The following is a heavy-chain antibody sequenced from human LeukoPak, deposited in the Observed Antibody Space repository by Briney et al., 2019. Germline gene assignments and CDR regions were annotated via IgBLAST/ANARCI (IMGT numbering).Heavy chain of an antibody. D-gene: IGHD7-27*01. CDR2: IKEDGSEK. CDR3: AKTGERDY. Sequence: PGGSLRLSCAASGFFFSSYWMSWVRQAPGKGLEWVAYIKEDGSEKYYVGSVKGRFTISRDNAKNSLFLQMNSLRADDTAVYYCAKTGERDYWGRGTLVTVSS. CDR1: GFFFSSYW. V-gene: IGHV3-7*01. J-gene: IGHJ4*02.